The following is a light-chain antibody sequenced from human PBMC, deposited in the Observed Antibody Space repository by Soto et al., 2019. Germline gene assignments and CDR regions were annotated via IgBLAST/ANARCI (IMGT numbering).Light chain of an antibody. J-gene: IGKJ4*01. CDR2: KAS. CDR3: QQYNNWPRLT. CDR1: QSIGNW. V-gene: IGKV1-5*03. Sequence: DVQMTQTPSSLSASVGDRVILTCRASQSIGNWLAWYQQKPGKAPKLLIYKASSLESGVPTRFSGSGSGTDFTLTISSLQSEDFAVYYCQQYNNWPRLTLGGGTRWIS.